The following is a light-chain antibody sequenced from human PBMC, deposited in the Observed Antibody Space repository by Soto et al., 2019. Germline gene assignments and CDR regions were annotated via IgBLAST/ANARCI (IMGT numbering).Light chain of an antibody. V-gene: IGKV1-5*03. CDR3: QQYSSYPGT. Sequence: DIQMTQSPSTLSASVGDRVTITCRASQSISSWLAWYQQKPGKAPKFLIYQVSSLQSGVPSRFSGSGSGTEFTLTISSLQHDDFATYYCQQYSSYPGTFGQGTKVEIK. CDR2: QVS. J-gene: IGKJ1*01. CDR1: QSISSW.